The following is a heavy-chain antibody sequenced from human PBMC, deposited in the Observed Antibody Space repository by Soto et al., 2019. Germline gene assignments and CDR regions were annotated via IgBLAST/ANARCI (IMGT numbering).Heavy chain of an antibody. CDR3: ARDLAGSVAGWGYYYYYYMDV. CDR2: IYYSGST. CDR1: GGSISSYY. J-gene: IGHJ6*03. Sequence: SETLSLTCTVSGGSISSYYWSWIWQPPGKGLEWIGYIYYSGSTNYNPSLKSRVTISVDTSKNQFSLKLSSVTAADTAVYYCARDLAGSVAGWGYYYYYYMDVWGKGTTVTVSS. V-gene: IGHV4-59*01. D-gene: IGHD6-19*01.